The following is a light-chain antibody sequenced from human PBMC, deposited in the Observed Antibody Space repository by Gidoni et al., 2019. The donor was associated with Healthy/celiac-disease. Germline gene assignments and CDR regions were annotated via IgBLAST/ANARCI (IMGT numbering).Light chain of an antibody. CDR1: QSVSSN. J-gene: IGKJ4*01. CDR2: GAS. CDR3: QQYKNWPPIT. Sequence: ELVMTQSPATLSVSPGERATLSCRASQSVSSNLAGYPQKPGQAPRLRIYGASTRATGIPARFSGSGSGTEFTLTISSLQSEDFAVYYCQQYKNWPPITFXGXTKVEIK. V-gene: IGKV3-15*01.